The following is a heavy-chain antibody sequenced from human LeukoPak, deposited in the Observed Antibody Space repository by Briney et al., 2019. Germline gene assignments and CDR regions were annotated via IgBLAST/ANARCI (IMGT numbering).Heavy chain of an antibody. D-gene: IGHD6-6*01. CDR2: IYHSGIT. J-gene: IGHJ6*03. Sequence: SETLSLTCTVSDYSISSGYGYYWGWIRQPPGKGLEWIGNIYHSGITYYNHFNSSLKSRVTISIDTSKNQFSLKLSSVTAADTAVYYCARGKGSSSYPNYYYYYMDVWGKGTTVTVSS. CDR1: DYSISSGYGYY. V-gene: IGHV4-38-2*02. CDR3: ARGKGSSSYPNYYYYYMDV.